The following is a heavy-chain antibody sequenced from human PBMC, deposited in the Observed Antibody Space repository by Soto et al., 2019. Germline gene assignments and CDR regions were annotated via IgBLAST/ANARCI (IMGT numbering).Heavy chain of an antibody. Sequence: GASVKVSCKASGYTFTSYGISWVRQAPGQGLEWMGWISAYNGNTSYAQKLQGRVTMTTDTSTSTAYMELSSLRSEDTAVYYCARGLKWERVVVAATPFVYFDYWGQGTLVTVSS. D-gene: IGHD2-15*01. CDR2: ISAYNGNT. J-gene: IGHJ4*02. CDR3: ARGLKWERVVVAATPFVYFDY. CDR1: GYTFTSYG. V-gene: IGHV1-18*01.